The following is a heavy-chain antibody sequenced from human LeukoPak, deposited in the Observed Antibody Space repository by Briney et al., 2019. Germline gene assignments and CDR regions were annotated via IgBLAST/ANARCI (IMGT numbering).Heavy chain of an antibody. V-gene: IGHV3-30*18. J-gene: IGHJ6*02. D-gene: IGHD5-12*01. CDR2: ISFDGINK. CDR1: GFTFSSHG. Sequence: GGSLRLSCAASGFTFSSHGIHWVRQAPGKGLEWVAVISFDGINKYYADSVKGRFTISRDNSKNTLSLQMNSLRSEDTAVYYCAKDRGYEYYYGMDVWGQGTMVTVSS. CDR3: AKDRGYEYYYGMDV.